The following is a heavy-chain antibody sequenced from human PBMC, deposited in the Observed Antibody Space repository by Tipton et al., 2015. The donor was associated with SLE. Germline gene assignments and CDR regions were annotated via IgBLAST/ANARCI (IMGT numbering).Heavy chain of an antibody. V-gene: IGHV4-38-2*02. CDR3: ARDDDILTGYYIH. D-gene: IGHD3-9*01. Sequence: GSLRLSCTVSGYSISSGYYWGWIRQPPGKGLEWIGSIYYSGSTYYNPSLKSRVTISVDTSKNQFSLKLSSVTAADTAVYYCARDDDILTGYYIHWGQGTLVTVSS. CDR2: IYYSGST. CDR1: GYSISSGYY. J-gene: IGHJ4*02.